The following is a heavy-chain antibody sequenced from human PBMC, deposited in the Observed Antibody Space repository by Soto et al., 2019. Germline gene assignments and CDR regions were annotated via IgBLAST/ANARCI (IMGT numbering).Heavy chain of an antibody. CDR3: ARSIVATDYFYGMDV. J-gene: IGHJ6*02. D-gene: IGHD5-12*01. CDR2: IYPGDSDT. CDR1: GYSFTSYW. Sequence: GGSLKISCKGSGYSFTSYWIGWVRQMPGKGLEWMGIIYPGDSDTRYSPSFQGQVTISADKSISTAYLQWSSLKASDTAMYYCARSIVATDYFYGMDVWGQGTTVTVSS. V-gene: IGHV5-51*01.